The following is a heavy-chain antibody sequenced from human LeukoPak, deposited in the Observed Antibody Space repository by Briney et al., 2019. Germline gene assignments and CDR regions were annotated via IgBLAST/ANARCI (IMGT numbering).Heavy chain of an antibody. V-gene: IGHV3-23*01. CDR2: ISGRDGNT. CDR1: GFTFSTYG. CDR3: AKTCGGDCYIRDAFDI. D-gene: IGHD2-21*02. Sequence: GGSLRLSCAASGFTFSTYGMNWVRQAPGKGLEWVSAISGRDGNTYYADSVKGRFTISRDNSKNTLYLQMNSLRAEDTAVYYCAKTCGGDCYIRDAFDIWGQGTMVTVSS. J-gene: IGHJ3*02.